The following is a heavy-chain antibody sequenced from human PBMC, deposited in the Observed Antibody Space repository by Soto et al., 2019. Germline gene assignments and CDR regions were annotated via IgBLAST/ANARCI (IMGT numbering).Heavy chain of an antibody. CDR3: ARSDGVRGVIINTYYFYY. V-gene: IGHV3-33*01. CDR2: IWYDGSNK. J-gene: IGHJ4*02. Sequence: QVQLVESGGGVVQPGRSLRLSCAASGFTFSSYGMHWVRQAPGKGLEWVAVIWYDGSNKYYADSVKGRFTISRDNSKNTLYLQMNSLRAEDTAVYYCARSDGVRGVIINTYYFYYWGQGTLVTVSS. CDR1: GFTFSSYG. D-gene: IGHD3-10*01.